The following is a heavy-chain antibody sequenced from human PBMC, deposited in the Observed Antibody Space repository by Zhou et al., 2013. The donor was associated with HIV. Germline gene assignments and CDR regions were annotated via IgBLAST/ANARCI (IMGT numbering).Heavy chain of an antibody. CDR2: VNGDGTST. CDR3: ARGENYDFWSGYYLNDAFDI. CDR1: GFTFRDYW. D-gene: IGHD3-3*01. J-gene: IGHJ3*02. Sequence: EVQLVESGGDLVQPGGSLRLSCAASGFTFRDYWMYWVRQAPGKGLVWVSRVNGDGTSTTYADSVKGRFTISRDNTKNTLYLQMNSLRAEDTAVYYCARGENYDFWSGYYLNDAFDIWGQGTVVTVSS. V-gene: IGHV3-74*01.